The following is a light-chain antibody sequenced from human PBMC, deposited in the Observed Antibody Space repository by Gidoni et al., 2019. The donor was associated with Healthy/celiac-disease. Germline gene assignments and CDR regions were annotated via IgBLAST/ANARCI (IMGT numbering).Light chain of an antibody. CDR2: KDS. J-gene: IGLJ1*01. Sequence: YELTQPPSVSVSPGQTARITCSGDALPKQYAYWYQQKPGQAPVLVIYKDSERPSGIPERFSGSSSGTTVTLTISGVQAEDEADYYCQSANSSGTYVFGTGTKVTVL. V-gene: IGLV3-25*03. CDR3: QSANSSGTYV. CDR1: ALPKQY.